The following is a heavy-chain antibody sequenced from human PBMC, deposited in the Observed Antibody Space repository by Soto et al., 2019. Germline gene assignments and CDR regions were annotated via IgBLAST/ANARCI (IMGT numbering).Heavy chain of an antibody. Sequence: SVKVSCKASGGTFSSYAISWVRQAPGQGLEWMGGIIPIFGTANYAQKFQGRVTITADESTSTAYMELSSLRSEDTAVYYCASSHAGAHIPAAVHWGQGTLVTVSS. CDR2: IIPIFGTA. D-gene: IGHD6-13*01. CDR1: GGTFSSYA. V-gene: IGHV1-69*13. J-gene: IGHJ4*02. CDR3: ASSHAGAHIPAAVH.